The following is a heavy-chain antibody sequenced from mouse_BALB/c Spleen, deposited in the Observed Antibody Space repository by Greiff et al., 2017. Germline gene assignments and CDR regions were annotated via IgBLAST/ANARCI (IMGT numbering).Heavy chain of an antibody. V-gene: IGHV1-7*01. CDR2: INPSTGYT. Sequence: VQLQESGAELAKPGASVKMSCKASGYTFTSYWMHWVKQRPGQGLEWIGYINPSTGYTEYNQKFKDKATLTADKSSSTAYMQLSSLTSEDSAVYYCARITTAQGYYFDYWGQGTTLTVSS. CDR1: GYTFTSYW. CDR3: ARITTAQGYYFDY. D-gene: IGHD1-2*01. J-gene: IGHJ2*01.